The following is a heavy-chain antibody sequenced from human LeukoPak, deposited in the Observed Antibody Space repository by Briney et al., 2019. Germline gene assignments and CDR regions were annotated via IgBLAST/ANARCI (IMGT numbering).Heavy chain of an antibody. CDR2: INHSGST. V-gene: IGHV4-34*01. J-gene: IGHJ4*02. Sequence: PSETLSLTCAVYGGSFSGYYWSWIRQPPGKGLEWIGEINHSGSTNYNPSLKSRVTMSVDTSKNQFSLKLSSVTAADTAVYYCASVRAVAPDYWGQGTLVTVSS. CDR3: ASVRAVAPDY. CDR1: GGSFSGYY. D-gene: IGHD6-19*01.